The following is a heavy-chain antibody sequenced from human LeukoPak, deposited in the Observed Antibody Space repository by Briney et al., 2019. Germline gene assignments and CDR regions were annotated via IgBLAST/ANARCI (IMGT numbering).Heavy chain of an antibody. V-gene: IGHV4-61*02. CDR2: IYTSGST. CDR1: GGSISSGSYY. Sequence: TSETLSLTCTVSGGSISSGSYYWSWIRQPAGKGLEWIGRIYTSGSTNYNPSLKSRVTISVDTSKNQFSLKLSSVTAADTAEYYCARGLFGTYHAFDIWGQGTMVTVSS. J-gene: IGHJ3*02. CDR3: ARGLFGTYHAFDI. D-gene: IGHD1-1*01.